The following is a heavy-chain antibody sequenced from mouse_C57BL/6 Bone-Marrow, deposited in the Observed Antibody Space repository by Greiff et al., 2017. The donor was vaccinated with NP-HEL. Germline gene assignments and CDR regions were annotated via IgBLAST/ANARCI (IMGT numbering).Heavy chain of an antibody. CDR2: IYPGDGDT. CDR1: GYAFSSYW. D-gene: IGHD2-3*01. J-gene: IGHJ3*01. CDR3: ARKGYDPAFAY. V-gene: IGHV1-80*01. Sequence: QVQLKESGAELVKPGASVKISCKASGYAFSSYWMNWVKQRPGKGLEWIGQIYPGDGDTNYNGKFKGKATLTADKSSSTAYMQLSSLTSEDSAVYYCARKGYDPAFAYWGQGTLVTVSA.